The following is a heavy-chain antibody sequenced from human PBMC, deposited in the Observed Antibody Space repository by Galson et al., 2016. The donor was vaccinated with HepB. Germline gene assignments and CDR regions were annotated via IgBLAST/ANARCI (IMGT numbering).Heavy chain of an antibody. J-gene: IGHJ4*02. D-gene: IGHD2/OR15-2a*01. CDR3: ASYPGYFPGN. Sequence: SLRLSCAASGFTFSSYEMNWVRQAPGKGLEWVSYISSSGNTIYYADSVKGRFTISRDNAKNSLYLQMNSLRAEDTAVYYCASYPGYFPGNWSQGTLVTVSS. CDR2: ISSSGNTI. V-gene: IGHV3-48*03. CDR1: GFTFSSYE.